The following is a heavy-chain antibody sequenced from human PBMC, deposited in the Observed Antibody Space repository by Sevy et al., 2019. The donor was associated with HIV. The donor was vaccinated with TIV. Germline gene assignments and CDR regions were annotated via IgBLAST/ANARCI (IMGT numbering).Heavy chain of an antibody. Sequence: SETLSLTCAVYGGSFSGYYWSWIRQPPGKGLEWIGEINHSGSTNYNPSLKSRVTISVDTSKNQFSLKLSSVTAADTAVYYCARRTYYYDSSGYSAFYYYYYGMDVWGQGTTVTVSS. CDR3: ARRTYYYDSSGYSAFYYYYYGMDV. D-gene: IGHD3-22*01. CDR2: INHSGST. V-gene: IGHV4-34*01. CDR1: GGSFSGYY. J-gene: IGHJ6*02.